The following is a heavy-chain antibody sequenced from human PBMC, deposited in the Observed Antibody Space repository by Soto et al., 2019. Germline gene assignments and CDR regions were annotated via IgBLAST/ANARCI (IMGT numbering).Heavy chain of an antibody. V-gene: IGHV1-3*01. J-gene: IGHJ4*02. CDR1: GYTFSNYA. CDR2: INADNGNT. D-gene: IGHD3-10*01. CDR3: ASPSYGSGNYY. Sequence: QVQLVQSGAEVKKPGASVKVSCKASGYTFSNYALHWVRQAPGQRLEWMGWINADNGNTKYSQKFQGRVTFTRDTSASTAYMDLSSLRSEDTAVYYCASPSYGSGNYYSGQGTLVTVSS.